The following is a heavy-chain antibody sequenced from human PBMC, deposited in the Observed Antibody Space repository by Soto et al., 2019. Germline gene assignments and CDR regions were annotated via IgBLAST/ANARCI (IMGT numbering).Heavy chain of an antibody. CDR1: GFTFSSHW. Sequence: EVQLEESGGDLVQPGGSLRLSCAASGFTFSSHWMHWVRQAPGKGLVWVSRINSDGSSTTYADSVKGRFTISRDNAKNRLYLQMNSLSAEDTAVYYCARDVDDSSGYYEDYWGQGTLVTVSS. CDR3: ARDVDDSSGYYEDY. V-gene: IGHV3-74*01. D-gene: IGHD3-22*01. J-gene: IGHJ4*02. CDR2: INSDGSST.